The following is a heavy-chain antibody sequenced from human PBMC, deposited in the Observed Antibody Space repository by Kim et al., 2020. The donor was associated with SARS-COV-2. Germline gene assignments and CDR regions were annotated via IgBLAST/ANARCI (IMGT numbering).Heavy chain of an antibody. CDR3: ARRENGFNTLFDY. Sequence: YSPSLQGLVTISTDKSTNTAYLQWSRLKASDTAIYYCARRENGFNTLFDYWSQGSLVTVSS. D-gene: IGHD3-16*01. V-gene: IGHV5-10-1*01. J-gene: IGHJ4*02.